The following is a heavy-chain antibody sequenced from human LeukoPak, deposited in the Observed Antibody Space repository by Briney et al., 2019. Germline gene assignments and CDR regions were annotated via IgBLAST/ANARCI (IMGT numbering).Heavy chain of an antibody. CDR1: GGSFSGYY. Sequence: SETLSLTCAVYGGSFSGYYWSWIRQPPGKGLEWIGEINHSGSTNYNPSLKSRVTISVDTSKNQFSLKLSSVTAADTAVYYCARDRGYCSSTSCYERAYFDYWGQGTLVTVSS. D-gene: IGHD2-2*01. J-gene: IGHJ4*02. CDR3: ARDRGYCSSTSCYERAYFDY. V-gene: IGHV4-34*01. CDR2: INHSGST.